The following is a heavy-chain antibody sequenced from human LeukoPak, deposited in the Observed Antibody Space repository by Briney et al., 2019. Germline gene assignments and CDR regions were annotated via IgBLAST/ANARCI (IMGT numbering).Heavy chain of an antibody. J-gene: IGHJ4*02. Sequence: SETLSLTCTVSGGSISSDYWSWIRQPAGKGLEWIGRIYTTGSTNYSPSLKSRVTMSVDTSKNQFSLKLSSVTAADTAVYYCARGGYGSGTYYLDYWGQGTLVTVSS. CDR1: GGSISSDY. V-gene: IGHV4-4*07. D-gene: IGHD3-10*01. CDR2: IYTTGST. CDR3: ARGGYGSGTYYLDY.